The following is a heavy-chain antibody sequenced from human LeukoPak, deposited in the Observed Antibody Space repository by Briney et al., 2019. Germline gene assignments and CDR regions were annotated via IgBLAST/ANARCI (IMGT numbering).Heavy chain of an antibody. CDR3: ARDPIQVVVPAAIGWFDP. CDR2: INPNSGGT. CDR1: GYTFTGYY. Sequence: GASVKVSCKASGYTFTGYYMHWVRQAPGQGLERMGWINPNSGGTNYAQKFQGRVTMTRDTSISTAYMELSRLRSDDTAVYYCARDPIQVVVPAAIGWFDPWGQGTLVTVSS. V-gene: IGHV1-2*02. D-gene: IGHD2-2*01. J-gene: IGHJ5*02.